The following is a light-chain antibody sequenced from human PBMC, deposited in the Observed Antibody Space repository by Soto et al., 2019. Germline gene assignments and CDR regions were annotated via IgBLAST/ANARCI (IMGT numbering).Light chain of an antibody. V-gene: IGKV3-20*01. CDR3: QQYGGSGPWT. Sequence: EIVLTHSAGTRSFSKRERATLSFRSVQSVSSSYLAWYQQKPGQAPRLLIYGASSRATGIPARFSGSGSGTDFTLTITRLEPEDFAGYYCQQYGGSGPWTFGQGGKVDIK. CDR2: GAS. J-gene: IGKJ1*01. CDR1: QSVSSSY.